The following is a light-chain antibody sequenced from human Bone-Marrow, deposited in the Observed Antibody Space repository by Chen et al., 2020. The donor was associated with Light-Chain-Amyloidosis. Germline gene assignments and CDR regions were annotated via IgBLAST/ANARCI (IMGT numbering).Light chain of an antibody. J-gene: IGKJ1*01. V-gene: IGKV1-5*03. CDR3: QQYHSYSQT. CDR2: QTS. Sequence: DIQMTQSPSTLSASVGDRVTITCRASQSIDSWLAWYQQKPGQAPKLLIYQTSTLTSGVPSRFSGSGSGTEYTLTISSLQPDDFATYYCQQYHSYSQTFGHGTKVEIK. CDR1: QSIDSW.